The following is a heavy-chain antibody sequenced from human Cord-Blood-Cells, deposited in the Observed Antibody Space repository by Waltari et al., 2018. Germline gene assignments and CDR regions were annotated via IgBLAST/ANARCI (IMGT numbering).Heavy chain of an antibody. CDR1: GYTFTSYA. V-gene: IGHV1-3*01. CDR3: ARGPRSSYYFDY. J-gene: IGHJ4*02. CDR2: INAGNGNT. Sequence: VQLVQSGAEVKKPGASVKVSCKASGYTFTSYAMHWVRQAPGQRIEWMGWINAGNGNTKYSQKFQGRVTITRDTSASTAYMELSSLRSEDTAVYYCARGPRSSYYFDYWGQGTLVTVSS.